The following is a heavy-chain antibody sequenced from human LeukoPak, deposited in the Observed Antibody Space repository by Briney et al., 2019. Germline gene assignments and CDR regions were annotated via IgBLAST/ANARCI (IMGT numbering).Heavy chain of an antibody. Sequence: SETLSLTCAVYGGSFSGYYWSRVRQPPGKGLEWIGEINHSGSTNYNPSLKSRVTISVDTSKNQFSLKLSSVTAADTAVYYCARYPYYYDSSGYSSASDYWGQGTLVTVSS. CDR3: ARYPYYYDSSGYSSASDY. CDR1: GGSFSGYY. J-gene: IGHJ4*02. D-gene: IGHD3-22*01. CDR2: INHSGST. V-gene: IGHV4-34*01.